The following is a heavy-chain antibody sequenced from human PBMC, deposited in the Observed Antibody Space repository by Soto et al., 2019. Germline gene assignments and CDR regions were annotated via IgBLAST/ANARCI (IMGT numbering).Heavy chain of an antibody. J-gene: IGHJ4*02. CDR1: GFTFSSYS. Sequence: GGSLRLSCAASGFTFSSYSMNWVRQAPGKGLEWVSSISSSSSYIYYADSVKGRFTISRVNAKNSLYLQMTSLRAEDTAVYYCARGSLRYFDWLLFLDYWGQGTLVTVSS. V-gene: IGHV3-21*01. CDR2: ISSSSSYI. D-gene: IGHD3-9*01. CDR3: ARGSLRYFDWLLFLDY.